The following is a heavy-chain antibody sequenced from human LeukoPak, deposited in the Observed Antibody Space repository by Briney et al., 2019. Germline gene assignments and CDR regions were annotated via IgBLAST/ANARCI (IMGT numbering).Heavy chain of an antibody. D-gene: IGHD3-10*01. V-gene: IGHV4-59*01. Sequence: PAETLSLTCTVSGGSFSSYDWSWVRQPPGKGLEWIGYIYYSGSTNYNPSLKSRVTISVDTSKNQFSLKLSSVTAADTAVYYCARDGPMVRGVIPFQHWGQGTLVTVSS. CDR1: GGSFSSYD. J-gene: IGHJ1*01. CDR3: ARDGPMVRGVIPFQH. CDR2: IYYSGST.